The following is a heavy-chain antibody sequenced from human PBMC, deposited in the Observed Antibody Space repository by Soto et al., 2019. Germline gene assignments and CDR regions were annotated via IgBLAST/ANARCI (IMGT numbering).Heavy chain of an antibody. CDR3: AAANGITIFGVVGH. Sequence: EVQLVESGGGLVQPGRSLRLSCAASGFTFDDYAMHWVRQAPGKGLEWVSGISRNSGSIGYADSVKGRFTISRDNAKNSLYLQMNSLRAEDTALYYCAAANGITIFGVVGHWGQGTLVTVSS. V-gene: IGHV3-9*01. J-gene: IGHJ1*01. D-gene: IGHD3-3*01. CDR2: ISRNSGSI. CDR1: GFTFDDYA.